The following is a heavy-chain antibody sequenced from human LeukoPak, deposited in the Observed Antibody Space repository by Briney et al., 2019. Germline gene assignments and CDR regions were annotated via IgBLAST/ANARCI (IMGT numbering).Heavy chain of an antibody. V-gene: IGHV3-33*01. CDR2: IWYDGSNK. Sequence: GGSLRLSCAASGFTFSSYGMHWVRQAPGKGLEWVAVIWYDGSNKYYADSVKGRFTISRDNSKNTLYLQMNSLRAEDTAVYYCARSPYCYYDSSGHYFDYWGQGTLVTVSS. D-gene: IGHD3-22*01. J-gene: IGHJ4*02. CDR3: ARSPYCYYDSSGHYFDY. CDR1: GFTFSSYG.